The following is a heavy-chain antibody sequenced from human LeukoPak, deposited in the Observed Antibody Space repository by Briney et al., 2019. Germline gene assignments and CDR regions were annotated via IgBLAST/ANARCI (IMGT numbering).Heavy chain of an antibody. J-gene: IGHJ6*03. CDR2: IRSKANSYAT. CDR3: TRRGSGYSYGNPRGDYYMDV. V-gene: IGHV3-73*01. CDR1: GFTLSGSA. Sequence: PGGSLRLSCTASGFTLSGSAMHWVRQASGKGLEWVGRIRSKANSYATAYAASVKGRFTISRDDSKNTAYLQMNSLKTEDTAVYYCTRRGSGYSYGNPRGDYYMDVWGKGTTVTVSS. D-gene: IGHD5-18*01.